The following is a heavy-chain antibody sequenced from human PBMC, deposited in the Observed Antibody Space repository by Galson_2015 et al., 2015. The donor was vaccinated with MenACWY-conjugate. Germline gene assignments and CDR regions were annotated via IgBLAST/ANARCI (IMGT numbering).Heavy chain of an antibody. J-gene: IGHJ6*02. CDR3: ARHPPGGRGLDV. Sequence: QSGAEVKKPGESLKISCQGSGYSLTTYWIAWVRQMPGRGLEWVGLISPGDSNTRYSPSFQGQVTISADKSISTAYLQWSSLKASDTAMYYCARHPPGGRGLDVWGQGTTVTVSS. D-gene: IGHD1-26*01. CDR1: GYSLTTYW. CDR2: ISPGDSNT. V-gene: IGHV5-51*01.